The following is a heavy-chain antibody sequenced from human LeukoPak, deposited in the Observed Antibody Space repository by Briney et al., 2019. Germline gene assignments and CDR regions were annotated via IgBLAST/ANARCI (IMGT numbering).Heavy chain of an antibody. CDR3: TSQYFDY. CDR1: EFTFSNAW. J-gene: IGHJ4*02. V-gene: IGHV3-15*01. Sequence: GGSLRLPCAASEFTFSNAWMNWVRQGPGKGLEWVGRIKSKTDGGTTDYAAPVEGRFTISRDDSKNTVYLQMNSLKTEDTAVYYCTSQYFDYWGQGTLVAVSS. CDR2: IKSKTDGGTT.